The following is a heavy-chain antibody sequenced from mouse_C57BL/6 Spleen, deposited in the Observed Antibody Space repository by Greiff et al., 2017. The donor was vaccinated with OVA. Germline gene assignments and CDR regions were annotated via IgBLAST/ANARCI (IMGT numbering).Heavy chain of an antibody. CDR1: GFTFSSYA. D-gene: IGHD1-1*01. Sequence: EVHLVESGGGLVKPGGSLKLSCAASGFTFSSYAMSWVRQTPEKRLEWVATISDGGSYTYYPDNVKGRFTISRDNAKNNLYLQMSHLKSEDTAMYYCASDYGSSFDYWGQGTTLTVSS. V-gene: IGHV5-4*01. CDR3: ASDYGSSFDY. J-gene: IGHJ2*01. CDR2: ISDGGSYT.